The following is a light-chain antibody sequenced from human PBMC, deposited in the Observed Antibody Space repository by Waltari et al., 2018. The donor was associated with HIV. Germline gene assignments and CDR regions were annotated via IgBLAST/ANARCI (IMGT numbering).Light chain of an antibody. J-gene: IGLJ3*02. CDR1: SGYRTYK. CDR2: VGTGGIVG. CDR3: GADHGSGSNFVWV. Sequence: QPVLTQPPSASASLGASVTLTCTLSSGYRTYKVDWSQQRPGKGPRFVMRVGTGGIVGSKGDGIPDRFSVLGSGLNRYLTIKNIQEEDESDYHCGADHGSGSNFVWVFGGGTKLTVL. V-gene: IGLV9-49*01.